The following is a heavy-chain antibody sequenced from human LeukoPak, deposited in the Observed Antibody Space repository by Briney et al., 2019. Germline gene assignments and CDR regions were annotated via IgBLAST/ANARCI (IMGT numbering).Heavy chain of an antibody. V-gene: IGHV3-7*01. CDR1: GFTVSSYW. Sequence: GRSLRLSCAASGFTVSSYWMSWVRQAPGKWLEWVANIKKDGSEKYYVDSVKGRFTISRDNAKTSLYLQMNRLRAEDTAVYYCARDSGFSGTQRGEYWGQGTLVTVSS. J-gene: IGHJ4*02. D-gene: IGHD3/OR15-3a*01. CDR2: IKKDGSEK. CDR3: ARDSGFSGTQRGEY.